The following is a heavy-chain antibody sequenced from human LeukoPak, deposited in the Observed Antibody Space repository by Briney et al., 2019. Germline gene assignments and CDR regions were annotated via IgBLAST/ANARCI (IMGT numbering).Heavy chain of an antibody. CDR1: GGSISGYY. CDR2: MSTSGNS. J-gene: IGHJ5*02. V-gene: IGHV4-4*07. Sequence: PSETLSLTCTVSGGSISGYYWSWIRQPAGKGLEWIGRMSTSGNSNYIPSLVSRVTMSVDTSKNQFSLNLSSVTAADTAVYYCAGESGSMRWFDPWGQRTLVTVSS. CDR3: AGESGSMRWFDP. D-gene: IGHD6-25*01.